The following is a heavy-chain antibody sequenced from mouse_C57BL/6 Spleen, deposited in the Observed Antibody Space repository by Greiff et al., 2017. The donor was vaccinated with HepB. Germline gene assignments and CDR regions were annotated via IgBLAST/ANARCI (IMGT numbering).Heavy chain of an antibody. D-gene: IGHD2-3*01. CDR2: ISDGGSYT. CDR3: ARSGMYDGSYVNY. CDR1: GFTFSSYA. Sequence: EVQLVESGGGLVKPGGSLKLSCAASGFTFSSYAMSWVRQTPEKRLEWVATISDGGSYTYYPDNVKGRFTISRDNAKNNLYLQMSHLKSEDTAMYYCARSGMYDGSYVNYWGQGTTLTVSS. J-gene: IGHJ2*01. V-gene: IGHV5-4*01.